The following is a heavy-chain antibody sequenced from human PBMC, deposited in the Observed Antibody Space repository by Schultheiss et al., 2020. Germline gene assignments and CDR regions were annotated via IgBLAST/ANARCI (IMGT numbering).Heavy chain of an antibody. CDR1: GFTFSSYA. CDR2: IGTAGDT. V-gene: IGHV3-23*01. J-gene: IGHJ6*02. D-gene: IGHD2-2*01. Sequence: GESLKISCAASGFTFSSYAMSWVRQAPGKGLEWVSAIGTAGDTYYADSVKGRFTISRDNSKNTLYLQMNSLRVEDTALYYCAKDQAGWCSGTSCNGMDVWGQGTTVTVSS. CDR3: AKDQAGWCSGTSCNGMDV.